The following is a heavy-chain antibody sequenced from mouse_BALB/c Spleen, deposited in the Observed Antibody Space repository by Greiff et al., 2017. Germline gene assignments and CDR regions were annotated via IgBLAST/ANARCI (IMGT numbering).Heavy chain of an antibody. Sequence: EVHLVESGGDLVKPGGSLKLSCAASGFTFSSYGMSWVRQTPDKRLEWVATISSGGSYTYYPDSVKGRFTISRDNAKNTLYLQMSSLKSEDTAMYYCAKDYYGYEDYFDYWGQGTTLTVAS. CDR1: GFTFSSYG. CDR3: AKDYYGYEDYFDY. V-gene: IGHV5-6*01. J-gene: IGHJ2*01. D-gene: IGHD1-2*01. CDR2: ISSGGSYT.